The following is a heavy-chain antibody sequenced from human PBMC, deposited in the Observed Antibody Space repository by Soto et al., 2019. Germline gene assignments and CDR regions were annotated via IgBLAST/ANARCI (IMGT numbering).Heavy chain of an antibody. CDR1: GGSISSGGYY. V-gene: IGHV4-61*02. Sequence: SETLSLTCTVSGGSISSGGYYWSWIRQPAGKGLEWIGRIYTSGNTNYNPSLKGRVTMSVDMSKNQFSLKLSSVAAADTAVYYCARDANGDNGSAFDPWGQGTLVTVSS. CDR2: IYTSGNT. J-gene: IGHJ5*02. CDR3: ARDANGDNGSAFDP. D-gene: IGHD4-17*01.